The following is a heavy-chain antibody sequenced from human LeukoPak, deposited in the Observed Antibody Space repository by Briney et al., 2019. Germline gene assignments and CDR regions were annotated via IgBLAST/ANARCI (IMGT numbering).Heavy chain of an antibody. J-gene: IGHJ4*02. CDR3: ARGGHNYGFV. V-gene: IGHV4-61*02. CDR1: GDSISGGTYY. Sequence: SETLSLTCTVSGDSISGGTYYWSWLRQPPGKGLEWIGRVYSSGSTNYNPSLKSRVTMSVDTSKNQFSLKLSSVTAADTAVYYCARGGHNYGFVWGQGTLVTVSS. CDR2: VYSSGST. D-gene: IGHD5-18*01.